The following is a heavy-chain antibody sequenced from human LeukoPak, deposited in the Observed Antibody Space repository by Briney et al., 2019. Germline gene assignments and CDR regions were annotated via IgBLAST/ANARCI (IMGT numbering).Heavy chain of an antibody. V-gene: IGHV4-34*01. CDR1: GGSFSGYY. CDR3: AREKYSGSYYH. J-gene: IGHJ5*02. CDR2: INHSGST. Sequence: PSETLSLTCAVYGGSFSGYYWSWIRQPPGKGLEWIGEINHSGSTNYNPSLKSRVTISVDTSKNQFSLKLSSMTAADTAVYYCAREKYSGSYYHWGQGTLVTVSS. D-gene: IGHD1-26*01.